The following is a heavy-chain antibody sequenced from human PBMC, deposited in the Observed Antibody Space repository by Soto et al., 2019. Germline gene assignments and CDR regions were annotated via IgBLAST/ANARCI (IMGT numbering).Heavy chain of an antibody. CDR2: INPSGGST. CDR3: VRDSLGGPLGARIHVDL. CDR1: GYTFTSYY. D-gene: IGHD5-12*01. Sequence: ASVNVPCKESGYTFTSYYMHWVRQAPGQGLEWIGIINPSGGSTSYAQKFQGRVTMTRDTSTSTAYMELSSLRSEDKAVYYCVRDSLGGPLGARIHVDLWGQGTLVNVSS. V-gene: IGHV1-46*01. J-gene: IGHJ4*02.